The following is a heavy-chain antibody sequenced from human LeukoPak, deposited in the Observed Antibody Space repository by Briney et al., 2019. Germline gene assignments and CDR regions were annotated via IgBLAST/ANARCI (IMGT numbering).Heavy chain of an antibody. CDR2: IYTRGNT. CDR1: GGSINNYY. V-gene: IGHV4-59*10. CDR3: ARGRYCSADICSGGDAFDI. Sequence: SETLSLTCTVYGGSINNYYWSWIRQPAGKGLEWIGRIYTRGNTNYNPSLKSRVTMSVDTSKNQFSLKLSSVTAADTAVYYCARGRYCSADICSGGDAFDIWGQGTMVSVSS. J-gene: IGHJ3*02. D-gene: IGHD2-15*01.